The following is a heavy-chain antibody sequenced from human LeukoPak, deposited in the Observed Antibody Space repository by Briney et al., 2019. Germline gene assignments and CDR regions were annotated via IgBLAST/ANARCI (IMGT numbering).Heavy chain of an antibody. Sequence: PGGSLRLSCAASGFTFSSYSMNWVRQAPGKGLEWVSYISSSSSTIYYADSAKGRFTISRDNAKNSLYLQMNSLRAEDTAVYYCARAAATYYYYYYMDVWGKGTTVTISS. V-gene: IGHV3-48*01. D-gene: IGHD6-25*01. CDR2: ISSSSSTI. CDR3: ARAAATYYYYYYMDV. CDR1: GFTFSSYS. J-gene: IGHJ6*03.